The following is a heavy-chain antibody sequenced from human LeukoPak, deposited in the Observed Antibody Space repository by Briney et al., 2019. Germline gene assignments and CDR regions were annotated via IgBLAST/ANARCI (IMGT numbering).Heavy chain of an antibody. CDR2: INPQSGAR. Sequence: EASVKVSCKASGYTFTGQYIHWVRQAPGQGLEWMGWINPQSGARNYAQKFLDRVTMTRDTSITTAYMELSRLTSDDTAIYYCARDDLGVSTGPYFDYWGQGTLVTVSS. CDR3: ARDDLGVSTGPYFDY. J-gene: IGHJ4*02. D-gene: IGHD5/OR15-5a*01. CDR1: GYTFTGQY. V-gene: IGHV1-2*02.